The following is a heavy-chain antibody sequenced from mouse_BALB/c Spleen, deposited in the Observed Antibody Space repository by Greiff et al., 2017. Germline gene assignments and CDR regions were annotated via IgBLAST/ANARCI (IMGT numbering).Heavy chain of an antibody. D-gene: IGHD1-1*01. J-gene: IGHJ4*01. CDR2: IWAGGST. V-gene: IGHV2-9*02. Sequence: VKLVESGPGLVAPSQSLSITCTVSGFSLTSYGVHWVRQPPGKGLEWLGVIWAGGSTNYNSALMSRLSISKDNSKSQVFLKMNSLQTDDTAMYYCARGYYGSSGVMDYWGQGTSVTVSS. CDR1: GFSLTSYG. CDR3: ARGYYGSSGVMDY.